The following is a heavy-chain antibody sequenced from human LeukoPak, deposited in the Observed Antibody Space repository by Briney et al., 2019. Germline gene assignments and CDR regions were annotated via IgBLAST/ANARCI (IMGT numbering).Heavy chain of an antibody. CDR3: ATDQDDILTDPKRAYYDGMDV. CDR1: GFTFSSYS. D-gene: IGHD3-9*01. J-gene: IGHJ6*02. CDR2: IRSSSSTI. V-gene: IGHV3-48*04. Sequence: GGSLRLSCGACGFTFSSYSMNWVRQAAGKVLEWVSYIRSSSSTIYYADSLKGRFTISRDNAKNSLYLQMNSLGAEGTAVYYGATDQDDILTDPKRAYYDGMDVWGQGTPVTVSS.